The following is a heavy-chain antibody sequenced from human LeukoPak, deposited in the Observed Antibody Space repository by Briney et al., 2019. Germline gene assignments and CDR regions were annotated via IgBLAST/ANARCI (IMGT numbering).Heavy chain of an antibody. V-gene: IGHV1-2*02. Sequence: ASVKVSCKASGYTFTGYYMHWVRPAPGQGVEWMGWINPNSGGTNYAQKFQGRVTMTRDTSISTAYMELSRLRYDDTAVYYCARDYTIFGVVPEYYFDYWGQGTLVTVSS. CDR1: GYTFTGYY. CDR2: INPNSGGT. CDR3: ARDYTIFGVVPEYYFDY. J-gene: IGHJ4*02. D-gene: IGHD3-3*01.